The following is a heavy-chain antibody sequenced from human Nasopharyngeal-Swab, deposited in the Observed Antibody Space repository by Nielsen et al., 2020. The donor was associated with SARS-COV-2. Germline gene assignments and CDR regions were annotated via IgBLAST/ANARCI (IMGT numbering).Heavy chain of an antibody. CDR1: GFTFSSYW. V-gene: IGHV3-7*01. CDR2: IKQDGSEK. CDR3: ARDQLDHPYDYVWGTYRYTYFDY. D-gene: IGHD3-16*02. Sequence: GSLKISCAASGFTFSSYWMSWVRQAPGKGLEWVATIKQDGSEKYSVDSVKGRFTISRDNAKNSLYLQMNSLRAEDTAVYYCARDQLDHPYDYVWGTYRYTYFDYWGQGTLVTVSS. J-gene: IGHJ4*02.